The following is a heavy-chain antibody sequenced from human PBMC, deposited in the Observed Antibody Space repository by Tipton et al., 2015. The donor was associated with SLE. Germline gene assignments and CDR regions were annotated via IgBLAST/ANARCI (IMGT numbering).Heavy chain of an antibody. V-gene: IGHV4-34*01. CDR2: INHTGST. J-gene: IGHJ4*02. D-gene: IGHD1-26*01. Sequence: TLSLTCAVDGGSFSGYYWSWIRQPPGKGLEWIGEINHTGSTNYNPSLKSRVTMSVDTSKNQFSLKLNSVTAADTALYYCARPYYSGSYGGFYSWGQGTLVTVSA. CDR1: GGSFSGYY. CDR3: ARPYYSGSYGGFYS.